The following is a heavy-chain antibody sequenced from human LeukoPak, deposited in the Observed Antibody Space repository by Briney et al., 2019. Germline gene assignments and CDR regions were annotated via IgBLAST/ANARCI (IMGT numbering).Heavy chain of an antibody. D-gene: IGHD1-26*01. CDR3: VGGATHDAFDI. J-gene: IGHJ3*02. Sequence: SETLSLTCTVSGGSISSSSYYWGWIRQPPGKGLEWIGSIYYSVSTYYNPPLKSRVTISVDTSKNQFSLKRSSVTAAATAVYYCVGGATHDAFDIWGQGTLVTVSS. CDR1: GGSISSSSYY. V-gene: IGHV4-39*07. CDR2: IYYSVST.